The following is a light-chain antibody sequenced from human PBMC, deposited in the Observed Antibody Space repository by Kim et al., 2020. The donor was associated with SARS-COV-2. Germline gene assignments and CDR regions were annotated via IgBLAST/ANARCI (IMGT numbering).Light chain of an antibody. CDR3: QQLNSYPLT. V-gene: IGKV1-9*01. J-gene: IGKJ4*01. Sequence: DIQLTQSPSFLSASVGDRVTITCRASQGISSYLAWYQQKPGTAPKLLIYEASTLQSGVPSRFSGSGSGTEFTLTISSLQPEDFAAYYCQQLNSYPLTFGGGTKVDIK. CDR2: EAS. CDR1: QGISSY.